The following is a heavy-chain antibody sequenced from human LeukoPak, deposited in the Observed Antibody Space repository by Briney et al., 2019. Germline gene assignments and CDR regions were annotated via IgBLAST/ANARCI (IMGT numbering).Heavy chain of an antibody. V-gene: IGHV1-69*04. CDR2: IIPILGIA. D-gene: IGHD5-24*01. CDR3: ARDGYNPLYYYGMDV. J-gene: IGHJ6*02. Sequence: ASVKVSCKASGGTFSSYAISWVQQAPGQGLEWMGRIIPILGIANYAQKFQGRVTITADKSTSTAYMELSSLRSEDTAVYYCARDGYNPLYYYGMDVWGQGTTVTVSS. CDR1: GGTFSSYA.